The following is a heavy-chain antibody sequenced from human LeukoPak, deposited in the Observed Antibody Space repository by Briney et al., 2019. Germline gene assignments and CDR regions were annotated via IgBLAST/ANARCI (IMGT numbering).Heavy chain of an antibody. D-gene: IGHD1-26*01. V-gene: IGHV1-18*01. CDR3: ARGVGATFDAFDI. CDR2: ISVHNGNT. CDR1: GYTFRTYG. J-gene: IGHJ3*02. Sequence: GASVKVSCKGSGYTFRTYGISWVRQAPGQGLEWMGWISVHNGNTNYAQKVQGRVTMTTDTSTSTAYMELRSLRSDGTAVYHCARGVGATFDAFDIWGQGTMVTVSS.